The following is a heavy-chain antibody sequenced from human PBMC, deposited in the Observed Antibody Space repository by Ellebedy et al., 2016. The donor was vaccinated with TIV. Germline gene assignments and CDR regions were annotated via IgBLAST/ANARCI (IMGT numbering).Heavy chain of an antibody. Sequence: AASVKVSCKASGYTFITYAMSWVRQAPGQGLEWMGRIIPILGIANYAQKFQGRVTITADKSTSTAYMELSSLRSEDTAVYYCARDRDSSSWYFGGYYYYGMDVWGQGTTVTVSS. CDR3: ARDRDSSSWYFGGYYYYGMDV. J-gene: IGHJ6*02. CDR1: GYTFITYA. V-gene: IGHV1-69*04. D-gene: IGHD6-13*01. CDR2: IIPILGIA.